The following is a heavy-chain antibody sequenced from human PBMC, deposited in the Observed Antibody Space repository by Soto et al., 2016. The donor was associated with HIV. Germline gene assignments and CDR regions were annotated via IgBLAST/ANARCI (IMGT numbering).Heavy chain of an antibody. CDR2: ILRNADGGTA. Sequence: EVHLEESGGGLVKPGESLKISCVGSGFTFSNVWMSWVRQAPGKGLEWVGRILRNADGGTADYAATVKGRFTISRDDAKNTLYLQMNSLKIEDTAVYYCVTDAETGCGGYCPDWLNDWGHGTLVAVSS. J-gene: IGHJ5*01. CDR1: GFTFSNVW. V-gene: IGHV3-15*01. CDR3: VTDAETGCGGYCPDWLND. D-gene: IGHD2-21*01.